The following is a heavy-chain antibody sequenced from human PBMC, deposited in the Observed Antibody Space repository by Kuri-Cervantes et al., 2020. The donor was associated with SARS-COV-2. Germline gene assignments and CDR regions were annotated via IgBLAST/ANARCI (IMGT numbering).Heavy chain of an antibody. CDR3: ARPRYCSSTSCYNNWFDP. CDR1: GGSISSYY. V-gene: IGHV4-59*12. Sequence: SETLSLTCTVSGGSISSYYWSWIRQPPGKGLEWIGYIYYSGSTNYNPSLKSRVTISVDTSKNQFSLKLSSVTAADTAVYYCARPRYCSSTSCYNNWFDPWGQGTLVTVSS. J-gene: IGHJ5*02. CDR2: IYYSGST. D-gene: IGHD2-2*02.